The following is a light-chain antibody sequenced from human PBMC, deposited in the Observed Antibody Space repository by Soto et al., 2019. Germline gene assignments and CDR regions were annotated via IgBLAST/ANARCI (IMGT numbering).Light chain of an antibody. CDR3: QQYHNWVT. Sequence: IVMTQSPGTLSVSPGERATLSCGASQSVSTNLAWYQQKPGQAPRLLIYGASTRATGIPARFSGSGSGTDFTLTISSLQSEDFAVYYCQQYHNWVTFGGGTKVEIK. J-gene: IGKJ4*01. V-gene: IGKV3D-15*01. CDR2: GAS. CDR1: QSVSTN.